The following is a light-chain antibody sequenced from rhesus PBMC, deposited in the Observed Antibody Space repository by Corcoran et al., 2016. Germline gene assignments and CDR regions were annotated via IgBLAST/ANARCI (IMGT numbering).Light chain of an antibody. V-gene: IGKV1-25*01. Sequence: DIQMTQSPSSLSASVGDRVTITCQASKGISNNLAWYQQKPGRVPKLLIYKASTLQSGVPSRFSGSGSGTAFTLTIRSLQPEVFAPCYCQHGYSTPYSFGQWTKVEIK. CDR3: QHGYSTPYS. CDR2: KAS. J-gene: IGKJ2*01. CDR1: KGISNN.